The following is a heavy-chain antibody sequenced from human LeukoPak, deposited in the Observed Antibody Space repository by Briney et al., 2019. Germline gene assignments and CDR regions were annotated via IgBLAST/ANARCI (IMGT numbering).Heavy chain of an antibody. J-gene: IGHJ4*02. CDR2: IYSSGST. CDR1: GGSISTYY. Sequence: PSETLSLTCTVSGGSISTYYWSWIRQPAGKGLEWIGRIYSSGSTNYNPSLKSRVTISVDTSKNQFSLQLSSVTAADTAVYYCATAPNTFYFDYWGQGTPVTVSS. CDR3: ATAPNTFYFDY. D-gene: IGHD1/OR15-1a*01. V-gene: IGHV4-4*07.